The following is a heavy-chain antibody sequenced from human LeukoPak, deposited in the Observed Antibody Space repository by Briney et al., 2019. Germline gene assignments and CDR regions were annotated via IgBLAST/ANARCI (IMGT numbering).Heavy chain of an antibody. CDR1: GFTFSSYG. CDR3: AKKGTDYSFDY. Sequence: GGSLRLSCAAPGFTFSSYGMHWVRQAPGKGREGVAVISYDGSKKYYADSVKGGFTISRDNSKNTLYLQMNSLRAEDTAVYYCAKKGTDYSFDYWGQGTLVTVSS. J-gene: IGHJ4*02. D-gene: IGHD2-15*01. CDR2: ISYDGSKK. V-gene: IGHV3-30*18.